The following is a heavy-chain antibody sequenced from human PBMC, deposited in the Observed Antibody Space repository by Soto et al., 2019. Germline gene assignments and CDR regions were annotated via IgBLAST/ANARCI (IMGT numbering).Heavy chain of an antibody. V-gene: IGHV3-66*01. CDR3: ARAPGYGRGVRFDP. CDR2: IYSSGDT. D-gene: IGHD2-8*01. Sequence: EVQLVESGGGLVQPGGSLRLSCAASGFSVSDNYMSWVRQAPGKGLEWISVIYSSGDTYYADSVKGRLTISRDNSRNTLYLQINDLRVEDTAIYYCARAPGYGRGVRFDPWGQGIPVTVSS. CDR1: GFSVSDNY. J-gene: IGHJ5*02.